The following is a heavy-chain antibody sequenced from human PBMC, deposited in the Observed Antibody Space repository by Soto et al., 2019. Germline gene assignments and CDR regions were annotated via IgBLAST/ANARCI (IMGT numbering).Heavy chain of an antibody. CDR2: ISAYNGNT. CDR1: GYTFTSYG. D-gene: IGHD3-10*01. Sequence: GASVKVSCKASGYTFTSYGISWARQAPGQGLEWMGWISAYNGNTNYAQKFQGRVTMTTDTSTSTAYMELRSLRSDDTAVYYCAGAIFWGGFGESNWIDPWGQGTLVTVSS. V-gene: IGHV1-18*01. CDR3: AGAIFWGGFGESNWIDP. J-gene: IGHJ5*02.